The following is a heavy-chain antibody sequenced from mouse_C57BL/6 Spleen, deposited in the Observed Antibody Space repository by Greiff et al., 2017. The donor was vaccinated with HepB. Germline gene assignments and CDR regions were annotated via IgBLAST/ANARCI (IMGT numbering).Heavy chain of an antibody. CDR3: AREATVVAPAMDY. J-gene: IGHJ4*01. CDR1: GYTFTDYY. V-gene: IGHV1-76*01. D-gene: IGHD1-1*01. CDR2: IYPGSGNT. Sequence: QVQLKESGAELVRPGASVKLSCKASGYTFTDYYINWVKQRPGQGLEWIARIYPGSGNTYYNEKFKGKATLTAEKSSSTAYMQLSSLTSEDSAVYFCAREATVVAPAMDYWGQGTSVTVSS.